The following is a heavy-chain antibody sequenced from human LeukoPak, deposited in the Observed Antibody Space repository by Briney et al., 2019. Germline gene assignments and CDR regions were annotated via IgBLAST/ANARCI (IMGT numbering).Heavy chain of an antibody. J-gene: IGHJ4*02. CDR1: GFTFSSYS. D-gene: IGHD3-10*01. CDR3: ARAMVRGVITIGY. Sequence: GGSLRLSCAASGFTFSSYSMNWVRQAPGKGLEWVSSISSSSSYIYYADSVKGRFTISRGNAKNSLYLQMNSLRAEDTAVYYCARAMVRGVITIGYWGQGTLVTVSS. CDR2: ISSSSSYI. V-gene: IGHV3-21*01.